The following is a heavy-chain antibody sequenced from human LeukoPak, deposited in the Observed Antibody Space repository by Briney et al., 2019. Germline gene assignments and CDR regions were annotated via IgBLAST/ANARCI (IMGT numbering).Heavy chain of an antibody. D-gene: IGHD2-21*02. Sequence: GGSLRPSCAASGFTLSRYWVHWVRHAPGKGLVWVSRINGDGSSTRYADSVKGRFTISRDNAKNTLYLQMSSLRPEDTAVYYCVKGIVVVTARALDYWGQGTLVTVSS. CDR2: INGDGSST. CDR3: VKGIVVVTARALDY. J-gene: IGHJ4*02. V-gene: IGHV3-74*01. CDR1: GFTLSRYW.